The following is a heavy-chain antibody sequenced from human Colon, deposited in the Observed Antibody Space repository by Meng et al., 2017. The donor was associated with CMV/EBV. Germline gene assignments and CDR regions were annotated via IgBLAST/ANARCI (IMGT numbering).Heavy chain of an antibody. CDR1: GYTFTSYY. CDR3: ARDRIQGGSYYYYYGMDV. Sequence: ASVKVSCKASGYTFTSYYMHWVRQAPGQGLEWMGIINPSGGSTSYAQKFQGRVTMTRGTSTSTVYMELSSLRSEDTAVYYCARDRIQGGSYYYYYGMDVWGQGTTVTVSS. V-gene: IGHV1-46*01. D-gene: IGHD1-26*01. J-gene: IGHJ6*02. CDR2: INPSGGST.